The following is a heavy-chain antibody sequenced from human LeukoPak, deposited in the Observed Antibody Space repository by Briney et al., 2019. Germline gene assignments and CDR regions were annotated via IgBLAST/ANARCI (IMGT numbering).Heavy chain of an antibody. CDR3: ARSSERKYYFDY. Sequence: QVQLVESGGGVVQPGGSLRLSCAASGFTFSSYGMHWVRQAPGKGLEWVAFIRYDGSNKYYADSVKGRFTISRDNSKNTLYLQMNSLRAEDTAVYYCARSSERKYYFDYWGQGTLVTVSS. V-gene: IGHV3-30*02. J-gene: IGHJ4*02. CDR1: GFTFSSYG. CDR2: IRYDGSNK. D-gene: IGHD3-22*01.